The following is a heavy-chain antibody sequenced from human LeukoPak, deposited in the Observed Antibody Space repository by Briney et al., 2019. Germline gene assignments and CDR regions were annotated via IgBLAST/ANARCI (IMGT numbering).Heavy chain of an antibody. Sequence: SEPLSLTCTVSGGSISSGDYYWSWIRQPPGKRLEWLGYIYYSGSTYYNPSLKSRVTISVDTSKNQYSLKLSSVTAADTAVYYCAAWYSGSYQAMTFDYWGQGTLVTVSS. CDR3: AAWYSGSYQAMTFDY. V-gene: IGHV4-30-4*08. D-gene: IGHD1-26*01. J-gene: IGHJ4*02. CDR1: GGSISSGDYY. CDR2: IYYSGST.